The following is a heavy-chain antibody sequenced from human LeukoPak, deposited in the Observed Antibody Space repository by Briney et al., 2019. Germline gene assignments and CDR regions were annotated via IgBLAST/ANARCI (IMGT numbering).Heavy chain of an antibody. D-gene: IGHD3-3*01. V-gene: IGHV4-34*01. CDR3: AREGRFLEWLLSSHYYYYMDV. Sequence: PSETLSLTCAVYGGSFSGYYWSWIRQPPGKGLEWIGEINHSGSTNYNPSLKSRVTISVDTSKNQFSLKLSSVTAADTAVYYCAREGRFLEWLLSSHYYYYMDVWGKGTTVTVSS. CDR2: INHSGST. CDR1: GGSFSGYY. J-gene: IGHJ6*03.